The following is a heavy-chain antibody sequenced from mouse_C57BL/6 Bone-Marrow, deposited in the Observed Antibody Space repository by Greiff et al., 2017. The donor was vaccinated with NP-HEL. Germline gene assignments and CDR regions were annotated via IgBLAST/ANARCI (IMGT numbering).Heavy chain of an antibody. J-gene: IGHJ4*01. CDR3: ARKERRYAMDY. CDR2: INPNNGGT. Sequence: EVQLQQSGPELVKPGASVKISCKASGYTFTDYYMNWVKQSHGKSLEWIGDINPNNGGTSYNQKFKGKATLTVDKSSSTAYMELRSLTSEDSAVYYCARKERRYAMDYWGQGTSVTVSS. V-gene: IGHV1-26*01. CDR1: GYTFTDYY. D-gene: IGHD2-14*01.